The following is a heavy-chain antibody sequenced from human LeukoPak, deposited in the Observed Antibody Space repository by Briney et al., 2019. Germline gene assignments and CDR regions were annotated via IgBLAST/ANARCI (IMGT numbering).Heavy chain of an antibody. V-gene: IGHV3-23*01. J-gene: IGHJ5*02. CDR1: GFTFSSYA. D-gene: IGHD4-11*01. Sequence: GGFLRLSCAASGFTFSSYAMSWVRQAPGKGLEWVSAISGSGGSTYYADSVKGRFTISRDNSKNTLYLQMNSLRAEDTAVYYCAKEPDYSNYYSWFDPWGQGTLVTVSS. CDR2: ISGSGGST. CDR3: AKEPDYSNYYSWFDP.